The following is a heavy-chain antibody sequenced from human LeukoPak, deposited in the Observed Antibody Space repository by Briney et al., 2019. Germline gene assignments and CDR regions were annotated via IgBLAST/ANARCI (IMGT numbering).Heavy chain of an antibody. D-gene: IGHD1-26*01. CDR1: GGSISSYY. CDR3: ARGGGSGDVDY. J-gene: IGHJ4*02. CDR2: IYYSGST. V-gene: IGHV4-59*01. Sequence: SETLSLTCTVSGGSISSYYWSWIRQPPGKGLEWIGYIYYSGSTNYNPSLKSRVTISVDTSKNQFSLKLSSVTAADTAVYCCARGGGSGDVDYWGQGTLVTVSS.